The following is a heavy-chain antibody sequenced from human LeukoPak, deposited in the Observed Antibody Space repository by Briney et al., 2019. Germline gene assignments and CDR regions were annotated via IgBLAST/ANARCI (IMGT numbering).Heavy chain of an antibody. J-gene: IGHJ1*01. CDR1: GYTFTSYD. CDR3: ARGGSSWYRGSFQD. CDR2: INPSGGST. Sequence: ASVKVSFKASGYTFTSYDMHWVRQAPGQGLEWMGIINPSGGSTSYAQIFQGRVTMTRDTSTSTVYMGLSSLRSEDTAVYYCARGGSSWYRGSFQDWGQGTLVTVSS. D-gene: IGHD6-13*01. V-gene: IGHV1-46*01.